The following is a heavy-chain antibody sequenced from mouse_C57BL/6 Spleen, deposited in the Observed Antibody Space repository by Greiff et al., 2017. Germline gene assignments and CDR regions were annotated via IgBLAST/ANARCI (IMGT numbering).Heavy chain of an antibody. CDR2: LDPSDSYT. D-gene: IGHD2-5*01. V-gene: IGHV1-69*01. Sequence: QVQLQQPGAELVMPGASVKLSCKASGYTFTSYWMHWVKQRPGQGLEWIGELDPSDSYTNYNQKFKGKSTLTVDKSSSTAYMQLSSLTSEDSAVYYCARWESNSYAMDYWGQGTSVTVSS. CDR3: ARWESNSYAMDY. J-gene: IGHJ4*01. CDR1: GYTFTSYW.